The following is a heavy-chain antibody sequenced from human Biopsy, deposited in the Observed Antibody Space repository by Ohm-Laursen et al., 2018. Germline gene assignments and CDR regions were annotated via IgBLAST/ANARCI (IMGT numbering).Heavy chain of an antibody. CDR1: GFTSSASA. D-gene: IGHD3-10*01. V-gene: IGHV3-73*01. Sequence: GSLRLSCTASGFTSSASAVHWVRQASGKGLEWVGRIRSKAKSYATAYAASVTGRFTISRDDSKNTTYLQMNSLKTEDTAVYYCTLEGAGFDNWGQGTLVTVSS. J-gene: IGHJ4*02. CDR3: TLEGAGFDN. CDR2: IRSKAKSYAT.